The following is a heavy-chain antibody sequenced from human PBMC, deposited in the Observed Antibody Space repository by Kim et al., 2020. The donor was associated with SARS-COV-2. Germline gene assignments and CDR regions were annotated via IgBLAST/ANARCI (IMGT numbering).Heavy chain of an antibody. Sequence: GGSLRLSCAASGFTFGSYAMSWVRQAPGKGLEWVSRIYRNRNSSCYVDSVKGRFTISRDNSKNSLFLQMNSLRPEDTAVYYCTKDADEDYVDHYGQFDF. CDR1: GFTFGSYA. CDR3: TKDADEDYVDHYGQFDF. V-gene: IGHV3-23*03. CDR2: IYRNRNSS. J-gene: IGHJ4*01. D-gene: IGHD4-17*01.